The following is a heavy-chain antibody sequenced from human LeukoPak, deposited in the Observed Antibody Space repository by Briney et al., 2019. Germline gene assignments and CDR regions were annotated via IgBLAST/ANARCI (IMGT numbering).Heavy chain of an antibody. D-gene: IGHD6-13*01. CDR3: AKDGYSSSWYTNWFDP. J-gene: IGHJ5*02. Sequence: PGGSLRLSCAASGFTFSSYAMSWVRQAPGKGLEWVSAISGSGGSTYYADSVKGRFTISRDNSKNTLYLQMNSLRAEDTAVYYCAKDGYSSSWYTNWFDPWGQGTLVTVSS. V-gene: IGHV3-23*01. CDR2: ISGSGGST. CDR1: GFTFSSYA.